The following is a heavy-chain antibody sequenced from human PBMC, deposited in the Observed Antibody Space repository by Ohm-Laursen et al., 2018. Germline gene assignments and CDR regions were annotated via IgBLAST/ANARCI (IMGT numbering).Heavy chain of an antibody. CDR1: GFIFSSFA. CDR2: ISGSGDDT. D-gene: IGHD2-2*01. Sequence: GSLRLSCAASGFIFSSFAMTWVRQAPGKGLEWVSVISGSGDDTYYTDSVKGRFTVSRDISNNTVYLHMDSLGAEDTAVYYCAKGRSEVVPAALNYWGQGTLVTVSS. CDR3: AKGRSEVVPAALNY. J-gene: IGHJ4*02. V-gene: IGHV3-23*01.